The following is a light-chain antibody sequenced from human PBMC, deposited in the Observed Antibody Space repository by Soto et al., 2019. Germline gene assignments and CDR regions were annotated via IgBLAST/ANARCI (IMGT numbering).Light chain of an antibody. J-gene: IGKJ2*01. V-gene: IGKV1-6*01. CDR3: LQDYNFPYT. CDR2: ASS. Sequence: AIQMTQSPSSLSASVGDRVTITCRASQDIKTDVAWYQQKPGKAPKLLIYASSSLQSGVPSRFSGSGSGTDFTLSISSLQPEDFSTYYCLQDYNFPYTLGQGTKVDI. CDR1: QDIKTD.